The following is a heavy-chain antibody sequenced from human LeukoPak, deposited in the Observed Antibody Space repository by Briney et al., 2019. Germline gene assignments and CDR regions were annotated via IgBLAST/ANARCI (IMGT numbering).Heavy chain of an antibody. J-gene: IGHJ5*02. CDR3: ARLHSSRAEEFDP. V-gene: IGHV4-59*01. CDR2: IYYTGIT. CDR1: GGSISGYY. Sequence: PSETLSLTCTGSGGSISGYYWSWIRQSPGKGLEWIGYIYYTGITAYNPSLGSRVTISVDRSNNQFSLRLTSVTAADTAVYYCARLHSSRAEEFDPWGQGTLVTVSS.